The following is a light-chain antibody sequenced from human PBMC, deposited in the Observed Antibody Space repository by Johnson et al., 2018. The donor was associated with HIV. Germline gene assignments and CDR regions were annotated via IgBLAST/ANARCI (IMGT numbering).Light chain of an antibody. Sequence: QSVLTQPPSVSGVPGQRVTISCTGSSSNIGAGYDVHWYQQFPGTAPKLLIYGNDNRPSGVPERFSGSKSGTSASLAITGLQAEDEADYYCQSYDNALSGSKVFGTGTEVTVL. J-gene: IGLJ1*01. V-gene: IGLV1-40*01. CDR3: QSYDNALSGSKV. CDR1: SSNIGAGYD. CDR2: GND.